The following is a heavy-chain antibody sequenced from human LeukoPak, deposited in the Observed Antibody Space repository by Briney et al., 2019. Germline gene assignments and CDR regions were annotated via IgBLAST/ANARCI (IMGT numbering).Heavy chain of an antibody. V-gene: IGHV3-53*01. D-gene: IGHD6-13*01. CDR2: MYSRGDT. Sequence: PGGSLRLSCAASGFTVSDNYMGWVRQAPGKGLEWVSVMYSRGDTYYAKSVKGRFTFSRDISKNTLYLQMNGLRTEDTAMYYCARDAPQVPAAGVLASWGQGTLVIVSS. CDR3: ARDAPQVPAAGVLAS. CDR1: GFTVSDNY. J-gene: IGHJ5*02.